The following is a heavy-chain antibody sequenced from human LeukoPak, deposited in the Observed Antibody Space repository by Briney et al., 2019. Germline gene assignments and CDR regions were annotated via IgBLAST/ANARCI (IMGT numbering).Heavy chain of an antibody. D-gene: IGHD3-10*01. CDR1: GGSISSGSYY. V-gene: IGHV4-39*06. CDR2: INHSGST. CDR3: AILPTYYYGSGSN. Sequence: SETLSLTCTVAGGSISSGSYYWSWIRQPPGKGLEGIGEINHSGSTNYNPSLKSRVTISVDTAKNQFALKLSSATAADTAVYYCAILPTYYYGSGSNWGQGTLVTVSS. J-gene: IGHJ4*02.